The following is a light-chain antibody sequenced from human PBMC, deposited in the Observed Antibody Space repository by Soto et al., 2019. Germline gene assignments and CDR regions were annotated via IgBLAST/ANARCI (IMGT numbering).Light chain of an antibody. V-gene: IGKV1-9*01. CDR3: QQLRMYPST. J-gene: IGKJ4*01. CDR1: QSVSRS. CDR2: AAS. Sequence: QLTQSPSSLSASVGDRVIITCRASQSVSRSLNWYQQKPGQPPKLLLYAASTLHSGVPSRFSGSGSGTDFALTITSLQAEDFATYYCQQLRMYPSTFGGGTKVDIK.